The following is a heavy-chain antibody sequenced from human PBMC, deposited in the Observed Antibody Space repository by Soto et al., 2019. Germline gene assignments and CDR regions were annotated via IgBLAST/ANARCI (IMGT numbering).Heavy chain of an antibody. CDR2: ISSSSSYI. J-gene: IGHJ5*02. V-gene: IGHV3-21*01. CDR3: ARDYDFWSGYPSHLYNWFDP. Sequence: GGSLRLSCAASGFTFSSYSMNWVRQAPGKGLEWVSSISSSSSYIYYADSVKGRFTISRDNAKNSLYLQMNSLRAEDTAVYYCARDYDFWSGYPSHLYNWFDPWGQGTLVTVSS. D-gene: IGHD3-3*01. CDR1: GFTFSSYS.